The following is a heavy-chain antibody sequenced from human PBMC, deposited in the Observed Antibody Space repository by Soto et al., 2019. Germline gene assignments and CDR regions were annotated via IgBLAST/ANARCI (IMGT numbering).Heavy chain of an antibody. V-gene: IGHV4-34*01. CDR1: GGSFSGYY. CDR3: ARGLNIVLMVYAIKVDY. J-gene: IGHJ4*02. CDR2: INHSGST. Sequence: QVQLQQWGAGLLKPSETLSLTCAVYGGSFSGYYWSWIRQPPGKGLEWIGEINHSGSTNYNPSLKSRVTKSVDTSKNQFSLKLSSVTAADTAVYYCARGLNIVLMVYAIKVDYWGQGTLVTVSS. D-gene: IGHD2-8*01.